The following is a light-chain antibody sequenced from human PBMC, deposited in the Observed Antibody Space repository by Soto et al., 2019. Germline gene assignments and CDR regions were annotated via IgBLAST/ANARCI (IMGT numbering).Light chain of an antibody. CDR3: CSYAGSSIWV. CDR1: SSDVGSYNL. V-gene: IGLV2-23*02. CDR2: EVS. J-gene: IGLJ3*02. Sequence: QSVLTQPASVSGSPGQSITISCTGTSSDVGSYNLVSWYQQYPGKAPKFMIYEVSKRPSGVSNRFSGSKSGNTASLTISGLQAEDEADYYCCSYAGSSIWVFGGGTQLTVL.